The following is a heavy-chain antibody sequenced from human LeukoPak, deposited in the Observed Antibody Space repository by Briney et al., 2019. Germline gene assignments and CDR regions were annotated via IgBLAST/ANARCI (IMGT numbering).Heavy chain of an antibody. Sequence: PGGSLRLSCAASGFTFSSYAMHWVRQAPGKGLEWVAVISYDGSNKYYADSVKGRFTISRDNSKNTLYLQMNSLRAEDTAVYYCARDSRVVVPWSLFDYWGQGTLVTVSS. CDR2: ISYDGSNK. V-gene: IGHV3-30-3*01. D-gene: IGHD3-22*01. CDR1: GFTFSSYA. CDR3: ARDSRVVVPWSLFDY. J-gene: IGHJ4*02.